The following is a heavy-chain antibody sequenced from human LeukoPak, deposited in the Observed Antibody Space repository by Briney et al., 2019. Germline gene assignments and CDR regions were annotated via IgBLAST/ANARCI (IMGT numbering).Heavy chain of an antibody. J-gene: IGHJ4*02. D-gene: IGHD3-10*01. CDR3: ARGHYYGSGSYLHFDY. V-gene: IGHV4-59*01. CDR2: IYYSGST. CDR1: GGSISSYY. Sequence: PSETLSFTCTVSGGSISSYYWSWIRQPPGKGLEWIGYIYYSGSTNYNPSLKSRVTISVDTSKNQFSLKLSSVTAADTAVYYCARGHYYGSGSYLHFDYWGQGTLVTVSS.